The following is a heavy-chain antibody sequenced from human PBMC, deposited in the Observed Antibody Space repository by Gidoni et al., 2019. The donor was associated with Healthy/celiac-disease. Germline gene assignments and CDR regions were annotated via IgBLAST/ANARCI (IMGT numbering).Heavy chain of an antibody. CDR3: ARGLPHYDILTGYYRPYYYYGMDV. V-gene: IGHV4-34*01. J-gene: IGHJ6*02. CDR1: GGSFSGYY. D-gene: IGHD3-9*01. Sequence: QVQLQQWGAGLLKPSESLSLTCAVYGGSFSGYYWCWIRQPPGQGLEWIGEINQTGSTNYNPSLKSRVTISGGTSKNQFSLKLSSVTAADTAVYYCARGLPHYDILTGYYRPYYYYGMDVWGQGTTVTVSS. CDR2: INQTGST.